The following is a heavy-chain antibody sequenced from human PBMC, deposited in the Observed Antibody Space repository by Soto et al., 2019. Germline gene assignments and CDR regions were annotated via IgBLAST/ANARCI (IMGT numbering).Heavy chain of an antibody. CDR2: IRSKANSYAT. J-gene: IGHJ4*02. Sequence: GSLRLSCAASGFTFSGSAMHWVRQASGKGLEWVGRIRSKANSYATAYAASVKGRFTISRDDSKNTAYLQMNSLKTEDTAVYYCTRRWEQQLHKYFDYWGQGTLVTVSS. D-gene: IGHD6-13*01. CDR3: TRRWEQQLHKYFDY. CDR1: GFTFSGSA. V-gene: IGHV3-73*01.